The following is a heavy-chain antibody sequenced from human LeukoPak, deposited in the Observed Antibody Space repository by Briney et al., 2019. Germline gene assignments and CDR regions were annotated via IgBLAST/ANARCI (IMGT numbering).Heavy chain of an antibody. CDR1: GGSISSGSYY. V-gene: IGHV4-61*02. D-gene: IGHD5-18*01. CDR3: AREGWDTAFDY. CDR2: IYTSGST. Sequence: SQTLSLTCTVSGGSISSGSYYWSWIRQPAGKGLEWIGRIYTSGSTNYNPSLKSRVTISVDTSKNQFSLKLSSVTAADTAVYYCAREGWDTAFDYWGQGTLVTVSS. J-gene: IGHJ4*02.